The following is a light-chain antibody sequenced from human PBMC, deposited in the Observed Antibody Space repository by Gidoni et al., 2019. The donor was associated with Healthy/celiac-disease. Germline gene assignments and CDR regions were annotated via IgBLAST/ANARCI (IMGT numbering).Light chain of an antibody. V-gene: IGLV1-40*01. CDR3: QSYDSSLSGSV. J-gene: IGLJ2*01. CDR2: GNS. Sequence: QSVLTQPPSVSGAPGQRVTISCTGSSSNIGAGYDLHWSQQLPGTAPHLLIYGNSNRPSGVPDRFSGSKSGTSASLAITGLQAEDEADYYCQSYDSSLSGSVFGGGTKLTVL. CDR1: SSNIGAGYD.